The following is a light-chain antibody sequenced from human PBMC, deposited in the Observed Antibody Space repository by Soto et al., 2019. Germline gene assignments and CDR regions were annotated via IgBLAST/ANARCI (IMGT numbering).Light chain of an antibody. CDR2: DAS. Sequence: EIVLIQAPATLSLSPVERATLSCRASQSVSSNLAWYQQNPGQAPRLLIFDASNRATGIPARFSGSGSGTDFTLTISSLEPEDFAVYYCQQHSNWPLTFGGGTKVDIK. CDR3: QQHSNWPLT. V-gene: IGKV3-11*01. J-gene: IGKJ4*01. CDR1: QSVSSN.